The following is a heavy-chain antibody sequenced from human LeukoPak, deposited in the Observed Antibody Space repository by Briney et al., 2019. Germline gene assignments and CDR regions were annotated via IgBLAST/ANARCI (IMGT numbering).Heavy chain of an antibody. V-gene: IGHV3-30-3*01. CDR2: ISYDGSNK. J-gene: IGHJ3*02. D-gene: IGHD6-13*01. CDR1: GFTFSSYA. Sequence: GGSLRLSCAASGFTFSSYAMHWVRQAPGKGLEWVAVISYDGSNKYYADSVKGRFTISRDNSKNTLYLQMNSLRAENTAVYYCAREKEIAARDAFDIWGQGTMVTVSS. CDR3: AREKEIAARDAFDI.